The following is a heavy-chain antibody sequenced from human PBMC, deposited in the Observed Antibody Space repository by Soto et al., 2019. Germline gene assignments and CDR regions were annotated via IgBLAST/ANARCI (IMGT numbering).Heavy chain of an antibody. Sequence: SETLSLTCSVSGDSIRSYYWYWIRQPPGKGLQWIGYVFHTGNTNYNPSLKSRVTISEDASKNQVSLRLTSVTAADTAVYFCAREQYNGKIWGQGTLVTVSS. J-gene: IGHJ4*02. D-gene: IGHD1-20*01. CDR3: AREQYNGKI. CDR1: GDSIRSYY. CDR2: VFHTGNT. V-gene: IGHV4-59*01.